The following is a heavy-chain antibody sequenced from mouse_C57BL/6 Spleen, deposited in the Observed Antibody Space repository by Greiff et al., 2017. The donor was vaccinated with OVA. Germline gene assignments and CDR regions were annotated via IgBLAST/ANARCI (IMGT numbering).Heavy chain of an antibody. V-gene: IGHV2-2*01. J-gene: IGHJ3*01. Sequence: VQLVESGPGLVQPSQSLSITCTVSGFSLTSYGVHWVRQSPGKGLEWLGVIWSGGSTDYNAAFISRLSISKDNSKSQVFFKMNSLQADDTAIYYCARMGVTTRRAWFAYWGQGTLVTVSA. D-gene: IGHD2-2*01. CDR3: ARMGVTTRRAWFAY. CDR1: GFSLTSYG. CDR2: IWSGGST.